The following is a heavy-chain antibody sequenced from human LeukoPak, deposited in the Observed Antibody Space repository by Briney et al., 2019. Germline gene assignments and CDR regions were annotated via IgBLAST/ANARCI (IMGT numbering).Heavy chain of an antibody. CDR1: GGSFSGYY. V-gene: IGHV4-34*01. D-gene: IGHD3-10*01. J-gene: IGHJ4*02. Sequence: SETLSLTCAVYGGSFSGYYWSWIRQPPGKGLEWIGEINHSGSTNYNPSLKSRVTISVDTSKNQFSLKLSSVTAADTAVYYCARQEVKLLWFGELPHYFDYWGQGTLVTVSS. CDR3: ARQEVKLLWFGELPHYFDY. CDR2: INHSGST.